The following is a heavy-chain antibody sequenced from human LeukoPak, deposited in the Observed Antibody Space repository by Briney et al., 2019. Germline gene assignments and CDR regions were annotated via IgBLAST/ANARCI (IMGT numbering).Heavy chain of an antibody. V-gene: IGHV4-34*01. Sequence: SETLSLTCAVYGGSFSGYYWSWIRQPPGKGLEWIGEINHSGSTNYNPSLKSRVTISVDTSKNQFSLKLSSVTAADTAVYYCARGRGPVRVVMYYYMDVWGKGTTVTVSS. J-gene: IGHJ6*03. CDR3: ARGRGPVRVVMYYYMDV. CDR2: INHSGST. D-gene: IGHD4-23*01. CDR1: GGSFSGYY.